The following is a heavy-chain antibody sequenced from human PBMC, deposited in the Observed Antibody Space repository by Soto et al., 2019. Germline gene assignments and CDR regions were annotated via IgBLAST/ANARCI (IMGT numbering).Heavy chain of an antibody. D-gene: IGHD6-13*01. CDR3: ARTRISSWHLDYYYYGMDV. J-gene: IGHJ6*02. CDR2: IYYSGST. V-gene: IGHV4-39*01. Sequence: PSDTLSLTCTVFGGPIISSSYYWGCIRQPPGKGLEWIGSIYYSGSTHYNPSLKSRVTISVDTSKNQFSLKLSSVTAADTAVYYCARTRISSWHLDYYYYGMDVWGQGTTVTVSS. CDR1: GGPIISSSYY.